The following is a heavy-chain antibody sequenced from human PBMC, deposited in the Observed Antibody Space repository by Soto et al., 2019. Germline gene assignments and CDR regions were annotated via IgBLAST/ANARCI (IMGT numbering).Heavy chain of an antibody. J-gene: IGHJ4*02. CDR2: INPNSGNI. CDR1: GNTFTSYD. D-gene: IGHD3-10*01. Sequence: ASVKVSCKASGNTFTSYDINWVRQATGHGLEWMGWINPNSGNIGYAQKFQGRVTMARDTAIRTAYMEVSRLRSDDTAVYYCARGRASGSYYLLDYWGQGTLVTVSS. CDR3: ARGRASGSYYLLDY. V-gene: IGHV1-8*01.